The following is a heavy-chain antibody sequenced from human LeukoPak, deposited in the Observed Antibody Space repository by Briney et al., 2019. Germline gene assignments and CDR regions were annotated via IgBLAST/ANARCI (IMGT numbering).Heavy chain of an antibody. J-gene: IGHJ6*04. CDR1: GYTFTGYY. V-gene: IGHV1-2*02. Sequence: ASVKVSCKASGYTFTGYYMHWVRQAPGQGLEWMGWINPNSGGTNYAQKFQGRVTMTRDTSISTAYMELSRLRSDDTAVYYCAKPYFDSRGSGRAPDVWGKGTTVTISS. D-gene: IGHD3-22*01. CDR2: INPNSGGT. CDR3: AKPYFDSRGSGRAPDV.